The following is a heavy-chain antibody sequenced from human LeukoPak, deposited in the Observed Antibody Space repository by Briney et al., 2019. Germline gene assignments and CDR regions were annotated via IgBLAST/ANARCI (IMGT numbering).Heavy chain of an antibody. D-gene: IGHD3-22*01. Sequence: GESLKISCKGSGYSFTSYWIGWVRQMPGKGLEWMGIIYPGDSDTRYSPSFQGQVTISADKSISTAYLQWSSLKASDTAMYYCARHGGYYDSSGYYFDYWGQGTLVTVSS. J-gene: IGHJ4*02. CDR3: ARHGGYYDSSGYYFDY. CDR2: IYPGDSDT. CDR1: GYSFTSYW. V-gene: IGHV5-51*01.